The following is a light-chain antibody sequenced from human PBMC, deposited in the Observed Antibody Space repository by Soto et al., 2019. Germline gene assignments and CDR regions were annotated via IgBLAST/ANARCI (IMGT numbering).Light chain of an antibody. V-gene: IGKV3-11*01. CDR2: DAS. Sequence: EIVLTKSPTTLYLSPGERATLSCRASQSVSSYLAWYQQKPGQAPRLLIYDASNRATGIPARFSGSGSGTDFTLTISSLEPEDSAIYYCQQRSSWHTFGQGTKVDIK. J-gene: IGKJ1*01. CDR3: QQRSSWHT. CDR1: QSVSSY.